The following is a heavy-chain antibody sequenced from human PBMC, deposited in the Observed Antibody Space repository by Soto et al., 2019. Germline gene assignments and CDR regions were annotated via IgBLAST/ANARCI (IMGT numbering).Heavy chain of an antibody. J-gene: IGHJ6*02. Sequence: GESLKISCATSGFTFRSYGMHWVRQAPGKGLEWLAVISNDGTKKFFADSVKGRLTLSRDSARNTLYLQINSLRAEDTAVYFCGKDTLDRSGGDCPLFYYYGMDVWGQGTTVTVSS. D-gene: IGHD2-21*02. CDR3: GKDTLDRSGGDCPLFYYYGMDV. V-gene: IGHV3-30*18. CDR1: GFTFRSYG. CDR2: ISNDGTKK.